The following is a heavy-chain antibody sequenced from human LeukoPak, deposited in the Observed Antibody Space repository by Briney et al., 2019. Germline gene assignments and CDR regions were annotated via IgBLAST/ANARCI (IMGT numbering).Heavy chain of an antibody. D-gene: IGHD2-15*01. CDR2: IFHSGST. CDR3: ARAPGDCSGGSCYFDY. Sequence: SGTLSLTCAVSGGSISSSNWWSWVRQPPGKVLEWIGEIFHSGSTNYNPSLKSRVTISVDKSNNHFSLKLNSVTAADTAVYYCARAPGDCSGGSCYFDYWGQGTLVTVSS. J-gene: IGHJ4*02. CDR1: GGSISSSNW. V-gene: IGHV4-4*02.